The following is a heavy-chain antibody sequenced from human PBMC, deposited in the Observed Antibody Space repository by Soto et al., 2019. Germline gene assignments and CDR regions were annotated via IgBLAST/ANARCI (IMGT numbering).Heavy chain of an antibody. CDR2: VSPGDSDT. V-gene: IGHV5-51*01. CDR1: GYNFINFW. CDR3: ARHSSSFRTIDY. D-gene: IGHD6-6*01. J-gene: IGHJ4*02. Sequence: GESLKISCKASGYNFINFWIGWVRQRPGKGLEWMGIVSPGDSDTRDSPSFQGQVTVSADKSITTAYLQWSSLKASDTAMYYCARHSSSFRTIDYWGQGTLVTVSS.